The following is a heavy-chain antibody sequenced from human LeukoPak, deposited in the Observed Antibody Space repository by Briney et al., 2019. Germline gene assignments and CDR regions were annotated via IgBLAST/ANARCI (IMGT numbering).Heavy chain of an antibody. D-gene: IGHD1-26*01. V-gene: IGHV4-59*11. CDR3: ARGRLVSVVGARTYYLDY. CDR1: GGSINNHY. CDR2: IYYSGST. J-gene: IGHJ4*02. Sequence: SETLSLTCTVSGGSINNHYWSWIRQSPGKGLEWIGDIYYSGSTNYNPSLKSRITISVDTSKKQFSLKLTSVTAADTAVFYCARGRLVSVVGARTYYLDYWGQGTLVTVSS.